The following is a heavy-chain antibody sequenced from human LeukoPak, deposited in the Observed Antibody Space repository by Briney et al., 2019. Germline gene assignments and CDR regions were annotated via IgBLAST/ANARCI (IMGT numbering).Heavy chain of an antibody. D-gene: IGHD3-22*01. V-gene: IGHV3-23*01. J-gene: IGHJ4*02. CDR3: AKDGYNYDSSGHFDY. CDR2: ISGSGGAT. Sequence: GGSLRLSCAASGFTFSLFAMHWVRQAPGKGLEWVSTISGSGGATYHADADSMKGRFTISRDNSKNALYLQINNLRAEDTAVYYCAKDGYNYDSSGHFDYWGQGTLVTVSS. CDR1: GFTFSLFA.